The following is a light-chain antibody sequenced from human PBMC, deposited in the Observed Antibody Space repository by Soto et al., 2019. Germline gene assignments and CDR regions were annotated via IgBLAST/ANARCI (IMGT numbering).Light chain of an antibody. J-gene: IGLJ2*01. CDR2: SNN. CDR3: AAWDGSLKGV. CDR1: SSNIGSNT. Sequence: QLVLTQPPSASGTPGQRVTISCSGSSSNIGSNTVNWYQQLPGTAPKLLIYSNNQRPSGVPDRFSGSKSGTSASLAISGLQSEDEADYYCAAWDGSLKGVFGGGTKVTVL. V-gene: IGLV1-44*01.